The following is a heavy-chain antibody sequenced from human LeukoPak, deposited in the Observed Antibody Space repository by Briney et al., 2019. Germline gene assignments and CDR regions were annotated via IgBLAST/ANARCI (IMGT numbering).Heavy chain of an antibody. J-gene: IGHJ6*03. Sequence: GGSLTLSCVASGFTFSSYAMHWVRQAPGDGMEWVAAISYDGSNKYYADSVKGRFTISRENSKNTLYLQMNSLRAEDTAVYYCARDCKKKSIAARYYYYYYIDVWGKGTTVTVSS. CDR3: ARDCKKKSIAARYYYYYYIDV. V-gene: IGHV3-30*04. CDR2: ISYDGSNK. CDR1: GFTFSSYA. D-gene: IGHD6-6*01.